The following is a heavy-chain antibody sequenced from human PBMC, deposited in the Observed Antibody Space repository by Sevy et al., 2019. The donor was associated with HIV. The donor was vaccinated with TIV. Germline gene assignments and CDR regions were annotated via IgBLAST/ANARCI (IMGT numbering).Heavy chain of an antibody. CDR1: GFALSNYYA. V-gene: IGHV3-30-3*01. Sequence: GGSLRLSCAASGFALSNYYAMHWVRQAPGKGLEWVALISYDGSDKYYADSVKGRFTISRDNFKNTLYLQMNSLATEDTAVYYCARPRANYVDHYFFYAMDVWGQGTTVTVSS. D-gene: IGHD4-17*01. CDR2: ISYDGSDK. J-gene: IGHJ6*02. CDR3: ARPRANYVDHYFFYAMDV.